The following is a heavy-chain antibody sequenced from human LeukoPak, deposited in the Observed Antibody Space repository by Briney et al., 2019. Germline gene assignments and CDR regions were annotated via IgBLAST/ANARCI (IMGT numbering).Heavy chain of an antibody. Sequence: GGSLRLSCAASGFIFSDYYMTWIRQTPGEGLEWLSYISDSGSTINYADSVKGRLTISRDNAKKSLFLQMNSLRAEDTAVYYCAIYYDSSGSIDHWGQGTLVTVSS. CDR1: GFIFSDYY. CDR3: AIYYDSSGSIDH. V-gene: IGHV3-11*01. D-gene: IGHD3-22*01. J-gene: IGHJ4*02. CDR2: ISDSGSTI.